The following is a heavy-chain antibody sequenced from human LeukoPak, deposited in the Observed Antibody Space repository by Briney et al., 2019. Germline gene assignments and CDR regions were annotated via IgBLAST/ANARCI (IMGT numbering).Heavy chain of an antibody. CDR1: GFTFSSYG. V-gene: IGHV3-30*02. Sequence: PGGSLRLSCAASGFTFSSYGMHWVRQAPGKGLEWVAFIRYDGSNKYYADSVKGRFTISRDNSKNTLYLQMNSLRAEDTAVYYCARAGEHYGDQGYWGQGTLVTVSS. CDR3: ARAGEHYGDQGY. CDR2: IRYDGSNK. J-gene: IGHJ4*02. D-gene: IGHD4-17*01.